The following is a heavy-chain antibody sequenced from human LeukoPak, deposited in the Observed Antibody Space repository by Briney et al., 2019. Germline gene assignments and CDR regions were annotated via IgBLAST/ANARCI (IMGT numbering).Heavy chain of an antibody. D-gene: IGHD6-19*01. CDR1: GYTFTGYY. V-gene: IGHV1-2*02. CDR2: IHPNSGGT. J-gene: IGHJ4*02. Sequence: ASVKVSCKASGYTFTGYYMHWVRQAPGQGLEWMGWIHPNSGGTNYAQKFQGRVTMTRDTSISTAYMELSRLRSDDTAVYYCARDIAVAGTTFYDYWGQGTLVTVSS. CDR3: ARDIAVAGTTFYDY.